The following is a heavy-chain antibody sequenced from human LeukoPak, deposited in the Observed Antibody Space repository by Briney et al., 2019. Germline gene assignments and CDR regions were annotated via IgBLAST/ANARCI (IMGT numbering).Heavy chain of an antibody. CDR3: ARDCGYQCLFDY. D-gene: IGHD5-12*01. V-gene: IGHV1-18*04. Sequence: GASVNVSCKASGYTFTGYYMHWVRQAPGQGLEWMGWISGYNGNTNHAQKSQGRVTMTTDTSTNAAHMELRSLRSDDTAVYYCARDCGYQCLFDYWGQGTLVTVSS. CDR2: ISGYNGNT. CDR1: GYTFTGYY. J-gene: IGHJ4*02.